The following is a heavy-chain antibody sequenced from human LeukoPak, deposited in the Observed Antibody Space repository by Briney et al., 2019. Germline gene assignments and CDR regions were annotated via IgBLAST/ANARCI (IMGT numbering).Heavy chain of an antibody. CDR3: DAWLSQYYFDY. D-gene: IGHD3-9*01. V-gene: IGHV1-2*02. Sequence: ASVKVSCKASGYXFTGYYIHWVRQAPGQGLEWMGWINPNSGGTNYAQKFQGRVTMTRDTSISTAYMELSRLRSDDTAVYYCDAWLSQYYFDYWGQGTLVTVSS. CDR2: INPNSGGT. CDR1: GYXFTGYY. J-gene: IGHJ4*02.